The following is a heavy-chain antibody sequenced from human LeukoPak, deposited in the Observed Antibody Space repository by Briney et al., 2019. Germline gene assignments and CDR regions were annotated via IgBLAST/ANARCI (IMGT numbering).Heavy chain of an antibody. CDR2: ISNTGIST. V-gene: IGHV3-23*01. J-gene: IGHJ4*02. Sequence: GGSLRLSCAASGFTFNNYALTWVRQAPGKGLEWVSTISNTGISTYYADSVKGRFTISRDNSRNTLYLQMNSLRAEDTALYYYLKGDNNILTGYYSSLDYWGQGTLVTVSS. D-gene: IGHD3-9*01. CDR3: LKGDNNILTGYYSSLDY. CDR1: GFTFNNYA.